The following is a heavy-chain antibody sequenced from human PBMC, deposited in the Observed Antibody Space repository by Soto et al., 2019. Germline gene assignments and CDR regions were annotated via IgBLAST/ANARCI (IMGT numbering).Heavy chain of an antibody. Sequence: QPGGSLRLSCAASGFTFSSYGMHWVRQAPGKGLEWVAVISYDGSNKYYADSVKGRFTISRDNSKNTLYLQMNSLRAEDTAVYYCVKGDCSSTSCYTFDYWGQGTLVTVSS. J-gene: IGHJ4*02. V-gene: IGHV3-30*18. CDR3: VKGDCSSTSCYTFDY. CDR1: GFTFSSYG. CDR2: ISYDGSNK. D-gene: IGHD2-2*02.